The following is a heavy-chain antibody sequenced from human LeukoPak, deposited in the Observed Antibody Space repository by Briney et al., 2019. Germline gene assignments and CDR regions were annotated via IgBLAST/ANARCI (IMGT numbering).Heavy chain of an antibody. CDR2: ISGSGGIT. CDR1: GFTFNSYA. CDR3: ARETLDTAIYY. V-gene: IGHV3-23*01. Sequence: GGSLRLSCAVSGFTFNSYAMSWVRQAPGKGLEWVSEISGSGGITYYADSVKGRFTISRDNSKNTLSLQMNSLRAEDTAVYYCARETLDTAIYYWGQGTLVTVSS. J-gene: IGHJ4*02. D-gene: IGHD5-18*01.